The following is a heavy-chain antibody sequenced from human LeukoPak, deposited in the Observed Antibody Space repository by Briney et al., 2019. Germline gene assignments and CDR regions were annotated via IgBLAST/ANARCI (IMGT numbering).Heavy chain of an antibody. J-gene: IGHJ4*02. V-gene: IGHV3-33*06. CDR2: IWFDGTEGPDK. CDR3: AKEAGSGWRYFDN. CDR1: GFTFRTFA. D-gene: IGHD6-19*01. Sequence: GGSLRLSCAASGFTFRTFAMDWVRQAPGKGLEWVAAIWFDGTEGPDKNYADSVRGRFLISRDDSKNTLFLQMSNLRAEDTAVYYCAKEAGSGWRYFDNWGQGTLVTVSS.